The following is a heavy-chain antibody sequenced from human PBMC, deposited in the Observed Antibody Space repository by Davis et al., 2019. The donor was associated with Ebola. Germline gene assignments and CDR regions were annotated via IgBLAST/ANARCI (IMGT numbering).Heavy chain of an antibody. Sequence: PAGSLSLSCAASGFVSTAISMNCVRQAPGTGLEWITYITKGSDAIHYADSVKGRFTVSRDNAKNSVFLQMSSLRDEDSAVYYCARDRFFAFDFWSQGVHVSVSS. J-gene: IGHJ4*02. V-gene: IGHV3-48*02. CDR1: GFVSTAIS. CDR2: ITKGSDAI. CDR3: ARDRFFAFDF. D-gene: IGHD3/OR15-3a*01.